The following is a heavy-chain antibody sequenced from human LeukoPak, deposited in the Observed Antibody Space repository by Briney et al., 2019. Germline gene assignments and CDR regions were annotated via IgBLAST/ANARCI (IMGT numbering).Heavy chain of an antibody. J-gene: IGHJ4*02. CDR1: GGSISNYY. V-gene: IGHV4-59*01. CDR2: IYYSGST. Sequence: SETLSLTCAVSGGSISNYYWTWIRQPPGKGLEWIGYIYYSGSTNYNPSLKSRVTISIDTSKNQFSLKLSSVTAADTAVYYCARTKSDSSGYYDYWGQGTLVTVSS. CDR3: ARTKSDSSGYYDY. D-gene: IGHD3-22*01.